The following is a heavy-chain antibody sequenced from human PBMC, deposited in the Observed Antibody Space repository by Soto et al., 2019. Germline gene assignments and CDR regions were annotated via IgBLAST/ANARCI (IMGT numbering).Heavy chain of an antibody. CDR1: GFIFKNYA. CDR2: ITRDGYNK. J-gene: IGHJ4*02. Sequence: QVQLVESGGGVVQPGRSLRLSCAVSGFIFKNYALNWVRQAPGKGLEWVASITRDGYNKYYADSVKGRFTISRDSSKNTLSLQMTALRVEDSSVYYCTKSSGGSSSVGMDYWGPGTLVTVSS. CDR3: TKSSGGSSSVGMDY. V-gene: IGHV3-30*04. D-gene: IGHD6-6*01.